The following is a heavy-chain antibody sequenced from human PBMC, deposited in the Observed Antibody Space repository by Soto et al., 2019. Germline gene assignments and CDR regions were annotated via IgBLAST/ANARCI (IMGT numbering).Heavy chain of an antibody. D-gene: IGHD3-22*01. CDR3: ARDSSSGYYFFDY. CDR2: IWYDGSNK. CDR1: GFTFSSYG. Sequence: GRSLRLSCAAPGFTFSSYGMHWVRQAPGKGLEWVAVIWYDGSNKYYADSVKGRFTISRDNSKNTLYLQMNSLRAEDTAVYYCARDSSSGYYFFDYWGQGTLVTVSS. V-gene: IGHV3-33*01. J-gene: IGHJ4*02.